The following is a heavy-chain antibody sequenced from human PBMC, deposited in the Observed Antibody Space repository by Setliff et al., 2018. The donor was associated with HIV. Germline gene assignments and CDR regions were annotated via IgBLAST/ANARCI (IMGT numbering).Heavy chain of an antibody. D-gene: IGHD4-17*01. CDR1: GYTFTDYY. V-gene: IGHV1-69-2*01. Sequence: SCPPSGYTFTDYYMHWVQQAPGKGLEWMGHVDPENGESIYAEKFQGRVTIRADRSVWTVYREVSSLIYEDTAVYDWATDHWGDYGNAFDIWGQGTMVTVSS. J-gene: IGHJ3*02. CDR3: ATDHWGDYGNAFDI. CDR2: VDPENGES.